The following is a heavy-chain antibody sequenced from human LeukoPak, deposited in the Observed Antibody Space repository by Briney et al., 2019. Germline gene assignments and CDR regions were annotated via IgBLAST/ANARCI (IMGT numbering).Heavy chain of an antibody. V-gene: IGHV3-30*02. D-gene: IGHD2-2*01. CDR3: ATDKHCSNGNCYSYPGY. CDR2: IQYDGGYI. CDR1: GFIFSTDG. J-gene: IGHJ4*02. Sequence: GGSLRLSCAASGFIFSTDGMHWVRQAPDKGPEWVSFIQYDGGYIDYADSVGGRFTISRDNSKNTLYLQMNNLRPEDTAVYYCATDKHCSNGNCYSYPGYWGQGTLVTVSS.